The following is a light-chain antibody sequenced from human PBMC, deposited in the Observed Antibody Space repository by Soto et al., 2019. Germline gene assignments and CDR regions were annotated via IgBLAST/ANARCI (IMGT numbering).Light chain of an antibody. CDR3: QQRNSYPPFT. J-gene: IGKJ3*01. Sequence: DIQLPQSPSFLSASVGDRVTITCRASQGISTFLAWYQQKPGKAPKLLIYAASTLQSVVPSRFSGSGSGTEFTLTISSLQPEDFATYYCQQRNSYPPFTFGPGTKVDV. V-gene: IGKV1-9*01. CDR2: AAS. CDR1: QGISTF.